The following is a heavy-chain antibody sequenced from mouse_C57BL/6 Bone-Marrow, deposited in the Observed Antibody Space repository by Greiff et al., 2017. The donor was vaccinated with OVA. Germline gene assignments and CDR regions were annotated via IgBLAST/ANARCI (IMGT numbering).Heavy chain of an antibody. J-gene: IGHJ2*01. CDR3: ARDDYYYGSSYFDY. V-gene: IGHV1-78*01. Sequence: VKVVESDAELVKPGASVKISCKVSGYTFTDHTIHWMKQRPEQGLEWIGYIYPRDGSTKYNEKFKGKATLTADKSSSTAYMQLNSLTSEDSAVYFCARDDYYYGSSYFDYWGQGTTLTVSS. CDR2: IYPRDGST. D-gene: IGHD1-1*01. CDR1: GYTFTDHT.